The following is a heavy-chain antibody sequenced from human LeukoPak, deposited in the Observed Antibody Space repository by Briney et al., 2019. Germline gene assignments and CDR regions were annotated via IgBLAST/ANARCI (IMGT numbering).Heavy chain of an antibody. CDR1: GYTFTSYY. V-gene: IGHV1-46*01. CDR2: INPSGGST. Sequence: ASVKVSCKASGYTFTSYYMHWVRQAPGQGLEWMGIINPSGGSTSYAQKFQGRVTMTRDTSKNQFSLKLSSVTAADTAVYYCARDLPHYGVDYWGQGTLVTVSS. CDR3: ARDLPHYGVDY. D-gene: IGHD3-16*01. J-gene: IGHJ4*02.